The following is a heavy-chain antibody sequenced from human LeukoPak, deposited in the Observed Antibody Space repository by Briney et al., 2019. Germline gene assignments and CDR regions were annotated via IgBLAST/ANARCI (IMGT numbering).Heavy chain of an antibody. J-gene: IGHJ6*03. Sequence: GESLKISCKGSGYSFTSYWIGWVRQIPGKGLEWMGIIYPSDSDTRYSPSFQGQVTISADKSISTAYLQWSSLKASDTAMYYCARHTYCSGGSCMEWDRYYYYYYMDVWGKGTTVTVSS. CDR2: IYPSDSDT. CDR1: GYSFTSYW. CDR3: ARHTYCSGGSCMEWDRYYYYYYMDV. D-gene: IGHD2-15*01. V-gene: IGHV5-51*01.